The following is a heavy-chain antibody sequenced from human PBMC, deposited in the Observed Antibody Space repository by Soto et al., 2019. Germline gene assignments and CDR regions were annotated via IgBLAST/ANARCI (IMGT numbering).Heavy chain of an antibody. D-gene: IGHD1-26*01. V-gene: IGHV4-59*01. Sequence: LSLTCTVSGGSISSYYWSWIRQPPGKGLEWIGYIYYSGSTNYNPSLKSRVTISVDTSKNQFSLKLSSVTAADTAVYYCASLSGSYYFNYWGQGTLVTVSS. J-gene: IGHJ4*02. CDR3: ASLSGSYYFNY. CDR1: GGSISSYY. CDR2: IYYSGST.